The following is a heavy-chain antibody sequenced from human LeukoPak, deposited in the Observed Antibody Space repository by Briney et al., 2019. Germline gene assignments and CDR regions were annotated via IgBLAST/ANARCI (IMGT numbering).Heavy chain of an antibody. D-gene: IGHD3-10*01. CDR2: INHSGTT. CDR3: ASTPDIRMLRGYFDG. CDR1: GGSFSGYY. V-gene: IGHV4-34*01. J-gene: IGHJ4*02. Sequence: PSETLSHTCAIYGGSFSGYYWSWIRQPPGKGLEWIGEINHSGTTIYNPSLKSRVTISLDTSKNQFSLKLNSVTAADTAVYYCASTPDIRMLRGYFDGWGQGTLVTVSS.